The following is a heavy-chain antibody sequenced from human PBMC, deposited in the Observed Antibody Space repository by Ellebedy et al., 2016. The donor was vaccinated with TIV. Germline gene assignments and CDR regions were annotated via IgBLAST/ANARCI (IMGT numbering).Heavy chain of an antibody. J-gene: IGHJ4*02. CDR1: GGTFSSYG. D-gene: IGHD3-10*01. V-gene: IGHV1-2*02. CDR2: INPNSGGT. Sequence: ASVKVSCKASGGTFSSYGVSWVRQAPGQGLEWMGWINPNSGGTNYAQKFQGRVTMTRDTSINTAYMELRSLRSDDTAVYYCARGGGPGTYYSFDHWGQGALVTVSS. CDR3: ARGGGPGTYYSFDH.